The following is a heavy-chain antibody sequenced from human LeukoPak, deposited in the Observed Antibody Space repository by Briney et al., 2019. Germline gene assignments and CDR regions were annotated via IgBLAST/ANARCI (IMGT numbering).Heavy chain of an antibody. CDR2: ISSSSSYI. J-gene: IGHJ4*02. V-gene: IGHV3-21*01. D-gene: IGHD7-27*01. Sequence: GGSLRLSCAASGFTFSSYSMNWVRQAPGKGLEWVSSISSSSSYIYYADSVKGRFTISRDNAKNSLYLQMNSLRAEDTAVYYCARDMRSLRTGDLGGGGQGTLVTVSS. CDR3: ARDMRSLRTGDLGG. CDR1: GFTFSSYS.